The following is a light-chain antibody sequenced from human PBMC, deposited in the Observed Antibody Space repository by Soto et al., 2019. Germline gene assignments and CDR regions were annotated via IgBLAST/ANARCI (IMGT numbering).Light chain of an antibody. Sequence: DIRMTQSPSTLSASGGDRLTITCRASQSIYKWLAWYQQKPGKAPKLLIYDASNLQRGVPSRFSGSGSGTEFTLTISSLQPDDFATYYCQQYNSYSRTFGQGTKVDIK. V-gene: IGKV1-5*01. J-gene: IGKJ1*01. CDR3: QQYNSYSRT. CDR1: QSIYKW. CDR2: DAS.